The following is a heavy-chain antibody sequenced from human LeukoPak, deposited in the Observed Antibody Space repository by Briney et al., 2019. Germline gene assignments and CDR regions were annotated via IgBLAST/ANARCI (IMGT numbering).Heavy chain of an antibody. J-gene: IGHJ4*02. CDR1: GFTFGPYA. Sequence: GSLRLSCEASGFTFGPYAMHWVRQAPGKGLEYVSAISGNGGSTFYANSVKGRFIISRDNSKNTVYLQMGSLRAEDMAVYYCARLSYSDSSGYIDYWGQGTQVTVSS. D-gene: IGHD3-22*01. V-gene: IGHV3-64*01. CDR2: ISGNGGST. CDR3: ARLSYSDSSGYIDY.